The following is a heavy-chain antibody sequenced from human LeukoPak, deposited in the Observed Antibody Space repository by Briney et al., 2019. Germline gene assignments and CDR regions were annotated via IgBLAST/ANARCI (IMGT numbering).Heavy chain of an antibody. Sequence: SETLSLTCAVSGGSISSGGYSWSWIRQPPGKGLEWIGYIYHSGSTYYNPSLKSRVTISVDGSKNQFSLKLSSVTAADTAVYYCARDYGGFDYWGQGTLVTVSS. J-gene: IGHJ4*02. V-gene: IGHV4-30-2*01. CDR3: ARDYGGFDY. CDR1: GGSISSGGYS. D-gene: IGHD4-23*01. CDR2: IYHSGST.